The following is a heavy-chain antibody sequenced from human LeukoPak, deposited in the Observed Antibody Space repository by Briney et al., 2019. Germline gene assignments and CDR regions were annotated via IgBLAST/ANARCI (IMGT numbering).Heavy chain of an antibody. J-gene: IGHJ3*02. CDR3: ASQLTPFDCSGGSCYSRMDAFDI. CDR2: IYPGDSDT. CDR1: DYSFTSYW. Sequence: GESLKISCKGSDYSFTSYWIGWVRQMPGKGLEWMGIIYPGDSDTRYSPSFQGQVTISADKSISTAYLQWSSLKASDTAMYYCASQLTPFDCSGGSCYSRMDAFDIWGQGTMVTVSS. D-gene: IGHD2-15*01. V-gene: IGHV5-51*01.